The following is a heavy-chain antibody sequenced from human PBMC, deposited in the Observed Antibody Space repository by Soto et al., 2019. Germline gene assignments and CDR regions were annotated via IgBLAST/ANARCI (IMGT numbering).Heavy chain of an antibody. CDR1: SFSVTDNY. CDR3: ARGNFDS. D-gene: IGHD3-10*01. CDR2: XLSGGDT. Sequence: XXSLRLSCTASSFSVTDNYMSWVRQAPGKALXWVAIXLSGGDTYHAXXVKGRFTXXTDTPKKTVDLQLHSLTVDDTAIYYCARGNFDSWGQGTLVTVSS. V-gene: IGHV3-53*01. J-gene: IGHJ4*02.